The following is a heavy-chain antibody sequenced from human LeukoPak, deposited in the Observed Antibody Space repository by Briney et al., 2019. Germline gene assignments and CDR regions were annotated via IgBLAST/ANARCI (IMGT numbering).Heavy chain of an antibody. Sequence: SETLSLTCKVSGYSFSSGYYWGWIRQPPGKGLEWIGSIYHSGSTNYNPSLKSRVTISVDTSKNQFSLKLSSVTAADTAVYYCARREVMITFGGVIVLNWFDPWGQGTLVTVSS. J-gene: IGHJ5*02. D-gene: IGHD3-16*02. CDR3: ARREVMITFGGVIVLNWFDP. CDR1: GYSFSSGYY. CDR2: IYHSGST. V-gene: IGHV4-38-2*02.